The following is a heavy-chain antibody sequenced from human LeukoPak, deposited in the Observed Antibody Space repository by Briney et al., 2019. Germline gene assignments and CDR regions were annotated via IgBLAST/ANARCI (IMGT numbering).Heavy chain of an antibody. CDR1: GGSFSGYY. Sequence: SETLSLTRAVYGGSFSGYYWSWIRQPPGKGLEWIGEINHSGSTNYNPSLKSRVTISVDTSKNQFSLKLSSVTAADTAVYYCAREGDGYNAFDIWGQGTMVAVSS. J-gene: IGHJ3*02. D-gene: IGHD5-24*01. V-gene: IGHV4-34*01. CDR2: INHSGST. CDR3: AREGDGYNAFDI.